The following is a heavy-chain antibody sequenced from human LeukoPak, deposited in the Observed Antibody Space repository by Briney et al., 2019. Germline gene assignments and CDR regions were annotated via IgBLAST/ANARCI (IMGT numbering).Heavy chain of an antibody. J-gene: IGHJ4*02. Sequence: PSETLSLTCTVSGGSISSYYWSWIRQPPGKGLEWIGYIYTSGSTNYNPSLKSRVTISVDTSKNQFSLKLSSVTAADTAVYYCARGVARTYYSDTSGYAAADYWGQGTLVTVSS. V-gene: IGHV4-4*09. CDR3: ARGVARTYYSDTSGYAAADY. CDR2: IYTSGST. D-gene: IGHD3-22*01. CDR1: GGSISSYY.